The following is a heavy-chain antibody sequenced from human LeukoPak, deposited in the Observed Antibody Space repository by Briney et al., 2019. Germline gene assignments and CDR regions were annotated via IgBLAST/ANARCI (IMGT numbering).Heavy chain of an antibody. D-gene: IGHD3-16*01. CDR3: GASRQYVGAFDI. CDR2: ISSSSTTI. J-gene: IGHJ3*02. CDR1: GFTFSSYE. Sequence: GGSLRLSCAASGFTFSSYELYWVRQAPRKGLEWISYISSSSTTIKYADSVRGRFTISRDDARESLYLQMSSLRADDTAIYYCGASRQYVGAFDIWGQGTLVTVSS. V-gene: IGHV3-48*03.